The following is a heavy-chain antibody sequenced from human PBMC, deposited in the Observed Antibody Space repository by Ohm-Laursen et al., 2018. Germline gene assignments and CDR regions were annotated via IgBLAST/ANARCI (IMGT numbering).Heavy chain of an antibody. CDR3: ARDTYYYDSSGPNDAFDI. D-gene: IGHD3-22*01. V-gene: IGHV4-38-2*02. CDR2: IYHSGST. J-gene: IGHJ3*02. CDR1: GYSISSGYY. Sequence: GTLSLTCAVSGYSISSGYYWGWIRQPPGKGLEWIGSIYHSGSTYYNPSLKSRVTISVDTSKNQFSLKLSSVTAADTAVYYCARDTYYYDSSGPNDAFDIWGQGTMVTVSS.